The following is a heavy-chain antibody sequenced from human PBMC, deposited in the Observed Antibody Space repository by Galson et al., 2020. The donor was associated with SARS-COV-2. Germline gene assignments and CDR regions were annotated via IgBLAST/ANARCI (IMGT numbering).Heavy chain of an antibody. CDR1: GFTFSNYA. V-gene: IGHV3-23*01. D-gene: IGHD1-26*01. CDR3: AKEEKNREADAFDI. Sequence: GGSLRLSCAASGFTFSNYAMSWVRQAPGKGLEWVSAISSNGARTHYADSVKDRFTISRDNSKSTLYLQMTSLRAEDTALYYCAKEEKNREADAFDIWGQGTMVTVSS. J-gene: IGHJ3*02. CDR2: ISSNGART.